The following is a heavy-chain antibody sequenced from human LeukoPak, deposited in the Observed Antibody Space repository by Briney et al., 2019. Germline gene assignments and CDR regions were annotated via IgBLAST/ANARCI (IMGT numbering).Heavy chain of an antibody. Sequence: SETLSLTCAVSGGSISSGGYSWSWIRQPPGKGLEWIGFVYKTGHTNYNPSLKSRVAISLDGSKSQVSLRLTSVTAADTAVYYCAPHRFGEPHFEYWGRGTLVSVSS. CDR3: APHRFGEPHFEY. J-gene: IGHJ4*02. V-gene: IGHV4-61*08. CDR2: VYKTGHT. D-gene: IGHD3-10*01. CDR1: GGSISSGGYS.